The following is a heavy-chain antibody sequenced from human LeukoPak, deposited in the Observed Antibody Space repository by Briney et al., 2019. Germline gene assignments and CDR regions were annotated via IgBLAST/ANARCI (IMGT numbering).Heavy chain of an antibody. CDR1: GYTLTELS. D-gene: IGHD6-13*01. CDR3: ARVDYKGRGGSSWYLDY. Sequence: ASVKVSCKVSGYTLTELSMHWVRQAPGQGLEWMGWINPNSGGTNYAQKFQGRVTMTRDTSISTAYMELSRLRSDDTAVYYCARVDYKGRGGSSWYLDYWGQGTLVTVSS. V-gene: IGHV1-2*02. J-gene: IGHJ4*02. CDR2: INPNSGGT.